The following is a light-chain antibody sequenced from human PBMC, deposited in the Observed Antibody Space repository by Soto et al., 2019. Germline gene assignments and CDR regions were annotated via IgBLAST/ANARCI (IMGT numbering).Light chain of an antibody. Sequence: QSALTQPASVSGSPGQSITISCTGTSSDVGSYNLVSWYQQHPGKAPKLMLYEVTKRPSGVPDRFSGSKSGNTASLTVSGLQAEDEADYYCSSYAGYNSVVFGGGTKVTVL. CDR3: SSYAGYNSVV. V-gene: IGLV2-14*02. CDR2: EVT. CDR1: SSDVGSYNL. J-gene: IGLJ2*01.